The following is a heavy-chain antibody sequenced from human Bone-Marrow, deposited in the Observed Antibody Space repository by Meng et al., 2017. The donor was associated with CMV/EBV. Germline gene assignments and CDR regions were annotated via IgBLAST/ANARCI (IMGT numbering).Heavy chain of an antibody. CDR1: GFTFDDYG. J-gene: IGHJ4*02. CDR3: AKVFQSSVVVTRY. V-gene: IGHV3-23*01. CDR2: ISGDAGIT. D-gene: IGHD4-23*01. Sequence: GESLKISCAASGFTFDDYGMSWVRQAPGKGLEWVSLISGDAGITYYANSLKGRFIISRDNSKNTLYLQMNSLRAEDTAVYYCAKVFQSSVVVTRYWGQGTLVTVSS.